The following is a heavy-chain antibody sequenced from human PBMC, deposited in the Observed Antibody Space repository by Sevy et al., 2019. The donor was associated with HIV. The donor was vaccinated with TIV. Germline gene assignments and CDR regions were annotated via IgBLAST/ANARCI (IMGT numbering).Heavy chain of an antibody. J-gene: IGHJ4*02. D-gene: IGHD1-26*01. CDR2: IKSKADGGTP. CDR1: GFIFSNAW. V-gene: IGHV3-15*01. CDR3: GYSEYGYYYDY. Sequence: GGSLRLSCGASGFIFSNAWMSWVRQAPGKGLEWVGRIKSKADGGTPDYAAPVKGTFTISRDDSINTVYLQMNSLRTDDTAVYYCGYSEYGYYYDYWGQGTLVTVSS.